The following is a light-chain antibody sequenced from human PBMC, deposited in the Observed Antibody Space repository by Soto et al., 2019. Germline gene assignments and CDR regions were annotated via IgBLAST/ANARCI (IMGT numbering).Light chain of an antibody. CDR2: GNN. CDR1: SANIGTGYD. Sequence: VLTQPPSVSGAPGQRVTISCTGGSANIGTGYDVHWYQQVPGTAPKLLIYGNNNRPSGIPDRFSGSKSDTSASLAIAGLQAEDEADYYCQSYDSGLSTYVFGTGTKVTVL. CDR3: QSYDSGLSTYV. V-gene: IGLV1-40*01. J-gene: IGLJ1*01.